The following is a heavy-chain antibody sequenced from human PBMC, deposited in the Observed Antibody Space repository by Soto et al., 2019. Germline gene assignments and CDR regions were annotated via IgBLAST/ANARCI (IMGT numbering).Heavy chain of an antibody. J-gene: IGHJ4*01. CDR3: AKEGYYYYSSGYDY. CDR1: RYTFTCYG. D-gene: IGHD3-22*01. V-gene: IGHV1-18*01. Sequence: SVEASSKAPRYTFTCYGLRSLRHSLGKGLEWMGWISAYNGNTNYAQKLKGRVTMTTDTSTSTAYRELRSLRSDDTAVYFCAKEGYYYYSSGYDYWGHGSLDTVSS. CDR2: ISAYNGNT.